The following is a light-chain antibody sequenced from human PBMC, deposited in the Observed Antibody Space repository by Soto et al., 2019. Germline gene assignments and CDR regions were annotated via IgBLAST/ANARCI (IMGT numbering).Light chain of an antibody. V-gene: IGKV3-11*01. Sequence: EIVLTQSPATLSLSPGERATLSCRASQSVSNYLAWYQQKPGQAPRLLIYGASNRATGIPARFSGSGSGTDFTLTINSLQPEDFATYYCQQLHSYPFTFGQGTRLEIK. CDR2: GAS. J-gene: IGKJ5*01. CDR3: QQLHSYPFT. CDR1: QSVSNY.